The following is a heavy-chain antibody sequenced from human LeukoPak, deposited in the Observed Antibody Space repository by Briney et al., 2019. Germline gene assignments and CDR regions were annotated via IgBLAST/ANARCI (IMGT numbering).Heavy chain of an antibody. D-gene: IGHD2/OR15-2a*01. J-gene: IGHJ4*02. V-gene: IGHV3-74*01. CDR3: VGFYETY. CDR2: INSDGSWT. Sequence: GGSLRLSCAASGNYWMHWVRQAPGKGLVWVSHINSDGSWTSYADSVKGRFTISKDNAKNTVYLQMNDLRAEDTAVYYCVGFYETYWGRETLVTVSS. CDR1: GNYW.